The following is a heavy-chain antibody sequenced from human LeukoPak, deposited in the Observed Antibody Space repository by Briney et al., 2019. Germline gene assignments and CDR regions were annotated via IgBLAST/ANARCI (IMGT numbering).Heavy chain of an antibody. Sequence: GGSLRLSCAASGFTFSSNAMSWVRQAPGKGLEWVSAISGSGGSTYYADSVKGWFTISRDNSKDTLYLQMNSLRAEDTAVYYCAKISYIGSYYMDYWGQGTLVTVSS. CDR3: AKISYIGSYYMDY. V-gene: IGHV3-23*01. CDR1: GFTFSSNA. D-gene: IGHD1-26*01. J-gene: IGHJ4*02. CDR2: ISGSGGST.